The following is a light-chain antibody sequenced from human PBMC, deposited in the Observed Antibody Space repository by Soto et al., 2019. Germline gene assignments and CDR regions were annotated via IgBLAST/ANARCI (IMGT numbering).Light chain of an antibody. CDR1: SSDVGGYNY. J-gene: IGLJ2*01. CDR2: EVS. V-gene: IGLV2-8*01. Sequence: QSVLTQPPSASGSPGQSVTISCTGTSSDVGGYNYVSWYQQHPGKVPKLMIYEVSKRPSGVPDRFSGSKSGNTASLTVSGLQAEDEADYYCSSYAGSNPVVFGGGTKLTVL. CDR3: SSYAGSNPVV.